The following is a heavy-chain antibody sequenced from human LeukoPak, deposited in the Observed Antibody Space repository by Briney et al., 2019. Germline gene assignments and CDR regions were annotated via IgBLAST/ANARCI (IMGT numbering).Heavy chain of an antibody. D-gene: IGHD5-12*01. CDR1: GGSFSGYY. CDR3: ARDRGYSGYENDY. J-gene: IGHJ4*02. Sequence: LSLTCAVYGGSFSGYYWSWIRQPPGKGLEWVSYISSSGSTIYYADSVKGRFTISRDNAKNSLYLQMNSLRAEDTAVYYCARDRGYSGYENDYWGQGTLVTVSS. V-gene: IGHV3-11*04. CDR2: ISSSGSTI.